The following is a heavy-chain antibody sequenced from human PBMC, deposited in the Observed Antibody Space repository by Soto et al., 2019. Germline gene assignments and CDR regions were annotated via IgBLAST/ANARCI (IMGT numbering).Heavy chain of an antibody. CDR1: GFIFDEFA. D-gene: IGHD2-21*01. V-gene: IGHV3-9*01. CDR2: ISWDSGSI. Sequence: EVQLVESGGGLVQPGRSLRLSCVASGFIFDEFAIHWVRQPQGTGLEWVSGISWDSGSINYADSVRGRFTISRDNAKNSLYLHMTSLGSEDTAFYYCAKIVTRHSLVPVFDQWGQGALVTVSS. J-gene: IGHJ4*02. CDR3: AKIVTRHSLVPVFDQ.